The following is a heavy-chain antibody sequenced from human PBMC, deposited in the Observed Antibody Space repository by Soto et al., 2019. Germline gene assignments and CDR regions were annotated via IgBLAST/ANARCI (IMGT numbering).Heavy chain of an antibody. D-gene: IGHD2-2*01. Sequence: SETLSLTCTVSGGSISSYYWSWIRQPPGKGLEWIGYIYYSGSTNYNPSLKSRVTISVDTSKNQFSLKLSSVTAADTAVYYCARVACSSTSCYLNWFDPWGHGTLVTVSS. CDR2: IYYSGST. CDR3: ARVACSSTSCYLNWFDP. CDR1: GGSISSYY. J-gene: IGHJ5*02. V-gene: IGHV4-59*01.